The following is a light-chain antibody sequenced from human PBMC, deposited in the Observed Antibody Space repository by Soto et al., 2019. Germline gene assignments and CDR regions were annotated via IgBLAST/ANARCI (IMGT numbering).Light chain of an antibody. CDR1: QDSGDY. V-gene: IGKV1-33*01. CDR3: QQFDNSPMFT. J-gene: IGKJ2*01. CDR2: VAS. Sequence: DIQMTQSPSSLSAYVGDRVTITCQASQDSGDYWNWYQHRPGKAARCLIYVASNVETGVPSRFSGSGYYSQLNLNNNSQQHDESATYYCQQFDNSPMFTFGQGTKVDIK.